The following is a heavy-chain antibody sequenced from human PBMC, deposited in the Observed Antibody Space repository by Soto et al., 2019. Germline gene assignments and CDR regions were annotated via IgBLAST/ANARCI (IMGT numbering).Heavy chain of an antibody. CDR3: ARLGSSGWYQGSYFDY. CDR2: ILYSGST. CDR1: GGSITRNNHY. J-gene: IGHJ4*02. Sequence: SETLSLTCIVSGGSITRNNHYWGWIRQTPGKGLEWIGSILYSGSTNYNPSLKSRVTLSVKTSKNQFSLKMSSVTAADTALYYCARLGSSGWYQGSYFDYWGQGTLVTVSS. V-gene: IGHV4-39*01. D-gene: IGHD6-19*01.